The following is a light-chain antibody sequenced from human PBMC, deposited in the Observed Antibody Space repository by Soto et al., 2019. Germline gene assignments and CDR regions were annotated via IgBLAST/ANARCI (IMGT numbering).Light chain of an antibody. Sequence: DIQMPQSPPSLSASVGDRVTITCQASHDIGNSLNWYQDKPGQAPKLVIYDAYNLETGVPSTFSGNGYGTDFTFIISSLRPEDIATYYCQKSDHLPLFGPGTRVDMK. V-gene: IGKV1-33*01. CDR2: DAY. CDR1: HDIGNS. CDR3: QKSDHLPL. J-gene: IGKJ3*01.